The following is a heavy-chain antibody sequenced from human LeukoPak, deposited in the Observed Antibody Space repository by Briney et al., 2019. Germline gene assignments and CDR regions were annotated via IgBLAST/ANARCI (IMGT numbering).Heavy chain of an antibody. J-gene: IGHJ4*02. CDR3: ARLGITMVRGVY. D-gene: IGHD3-10*01. CDR2: IYYSGST. CDR1: GGSISSSSYY. Sequence: SETLSLTCTVSGGSISSSSYYWGWIRQPPGKGLEWIGSIYYSGSTYYNPSLKSRVTISVDTSKNQFSLKLSSVTAADTAVYYCARLGITMVRGVYWGQGTLVTVSS. V-gene: IGHV4-39*01.